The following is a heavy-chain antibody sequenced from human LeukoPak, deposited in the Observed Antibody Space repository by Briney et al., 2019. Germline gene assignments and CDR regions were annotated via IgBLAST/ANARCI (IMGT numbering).Heavy chain of an antibody. D-gene: IGHD3-9*01. J-gene: IGHJ4*02. Sequence: GGSLRLSCAASGFTFSVYWMSWVRQAPGKGLEWVANIKQDGSEKYYVDSVKGRFTISRDNAKNSLYLQMNSLRAEDTAVYYCARDRGLRYFDWFFDYWGQGTLVTVSS. CDR3: ARDRGLRYFDWFFDY. CDR1: GFTFSVYW. V-gene: IGHV3-7*04. CDR2: IKQDGSEK.